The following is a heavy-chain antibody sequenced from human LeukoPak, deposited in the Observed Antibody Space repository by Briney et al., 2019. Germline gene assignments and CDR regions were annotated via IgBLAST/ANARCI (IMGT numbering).Heavy chain of an antibody. CDR3: ARGASANIFDY. J-gene: IGHJ4*02. D-gene: IGHD6-13*01. V-gene: IGHV4-59*01. Sequence: SETLSLTCIVSGGSISSYYWSWIRQPPGKGLEWIGYIYYSGSTNYNPSLKSRVTISVDTSKNQFSLKLSSVTAADTAVYHCARGASANIFDYWGQGTLVTVSS. CDR1: GGSISSYY. CDR2: IYYSGST.